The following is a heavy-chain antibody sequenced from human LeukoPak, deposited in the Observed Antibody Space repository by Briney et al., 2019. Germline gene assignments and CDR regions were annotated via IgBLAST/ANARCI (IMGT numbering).Heavy chain of an antibody. CDR3: VAIGGGN. V-gene: IGHV3-74*01. Sequence: LAGGSLRLSCVASGFTFSRCWMHWVRQAPGKGLVWVSHIKSDGSVTNYADSVKGRFTISRDNAKNTLYLQMNSLRAEDTAMYYCVAIGGGNWGQGTLVTVSS. J-gene: IGHJ4*02. D-gene: IGHD2-2*02. CDR2: IKSDGSVT. CDR1: GFTFSRCW.